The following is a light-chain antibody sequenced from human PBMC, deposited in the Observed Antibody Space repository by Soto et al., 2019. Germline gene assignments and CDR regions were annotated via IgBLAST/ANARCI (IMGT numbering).Light chain of an antibody. Sequence: QSALSHPPSVSGSPGESITIARTGTSSDIGYYNLVSWYQHHPGKAPKFLIYEGTKRPSGVSSRFSGSTSGNTASLTISGLQAEEEAYYYCCSYAVTTTYVFGTGTKVTVL. V-gene: IGLV2-23*01. J-gene: IGLJ1*01. CDR1: SSDIGYYNL. CDR2: EGT. CDR3: CSYAVTTTYV.